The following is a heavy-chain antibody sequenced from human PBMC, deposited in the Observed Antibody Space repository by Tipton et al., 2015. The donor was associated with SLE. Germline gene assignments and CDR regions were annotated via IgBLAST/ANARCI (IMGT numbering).Heavy chain of an antibody. CDR3: ARRGPLGYRNGPNWFDP. V-gene: IGHV4-34*01. J-gene: IGHJ5*02. Sequence: TLSLTCTVSGGSISSSYWSWIRQPPGKGLEWIGEINHSGSTNYNPSLKSRDTISVDTSKNQFSLKLSSVTAADTAVYYCARRGPLGYRNGPNWFDPWGQGTLVTVSS. CDR1: GGSISSSY. CDR2: INHSGST. D-gene: IGHD5-18*01.